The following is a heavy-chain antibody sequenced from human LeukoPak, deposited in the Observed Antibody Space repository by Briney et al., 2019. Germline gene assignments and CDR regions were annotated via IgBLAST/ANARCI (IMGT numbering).Heavy chain of an antibody. J-gene: IGHJ4*02. V-gene: IGHV1-2*02. CDR2: INPNSGGT. CDR3: ARSQWLIDASIDY. D-gene: IGHD6-19*01. CDR1: GYTFSDFY. Sequence: VASVKVSCKASGYTFSDFYVHWVRQAPGQGLEWMGWINPNSGGTNYAQKFQGRVTVTGDTSISTAYMELSRLRSDDTAVYYCARSQWLIDASIDYWGQGTLVTVSS.